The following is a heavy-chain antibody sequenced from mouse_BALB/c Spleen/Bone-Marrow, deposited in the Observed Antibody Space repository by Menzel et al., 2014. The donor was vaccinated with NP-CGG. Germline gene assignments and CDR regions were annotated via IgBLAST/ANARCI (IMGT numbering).Heavy chain of an antibody. CDR1: GYTFTDYE. CDR3: TREGYGNSYYFDY. V-gene: IGHV1-15*01. D-gene: IGHD2-1*01. Sequence: VQLVESGAELVRPGASVTLSCKASGYTFTDYEMHWVKQTPVHGLEWIGAIDPETGGTAYNQKFKGKATLTADKSSSTAYMELRSLTPEDSAVYYCTREGYGNSYYFDYWGQGTTLTVSS. J-gene: IGHJ2*01. CDR2: IDPETGGT.